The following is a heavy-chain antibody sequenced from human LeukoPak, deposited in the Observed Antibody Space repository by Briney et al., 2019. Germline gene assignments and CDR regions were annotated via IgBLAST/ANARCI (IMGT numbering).Heavy chain of an antibody. D-gene: IGHD2-2*01. V-gene: IGHV1-8*01. CDR3: ARVMYRKGYYFDY. CDR2: MNPNSGNT. Sequence: ASVKVSCKASGYTFTSYDINWVRQATGQGLEWMGWMNPNSGNTGYAQKLQGRVTMTTDTSTSTAYMELRSLRSDDTAVYYCARVMYRKGYYFDYWGQGTLVTVSS. J-gene: IGHJ4*02. CDR1: GYTFTSYD.